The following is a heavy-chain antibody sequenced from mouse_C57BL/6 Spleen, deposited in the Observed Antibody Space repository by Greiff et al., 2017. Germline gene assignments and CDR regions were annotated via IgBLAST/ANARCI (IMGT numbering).Heavy chain of an antibody. V-gene: IGHV1-39*01. CDR3: ARPSLGDDYDGTNWYFDV. D-gene: IGHD2-4*01. CDR1: GYSFTDYN. CDR2: INPNYGTT. J-gene: IGHJ1*03. Sequence: VQLQQSGPELVKPGASVKISCKASGYSFTDYNMNWVKQSHGKSLEWIGVINPNYGTTSYNQKFKGKATLTVDQSSSTAYMQLNSLTSEDSAVYYCARPSLGDDYDGTNWYFDVWGTGTTVTVSS.